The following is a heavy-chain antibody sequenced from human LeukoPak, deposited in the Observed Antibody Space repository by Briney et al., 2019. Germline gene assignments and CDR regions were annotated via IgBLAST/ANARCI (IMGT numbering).Heavy chain of an antibody. D-gene: IGHD6-19*01. CDR3: ARGWLAFDY. CDR1: GGSISSGSYY. Sequence: SETLSLTCTVSGGSISSGSYYWSWIRQPAGKGLEWIGRIYTSGSTNYNPSLKSRVTISVDTSKNQFSLQLSSVTAADTAVYYCARGWLAFDYWGQGTLVTVSS. CDR2: IYTSGST. J-gene: IGHJ4*02. V-gene: IGHV4-61*02.